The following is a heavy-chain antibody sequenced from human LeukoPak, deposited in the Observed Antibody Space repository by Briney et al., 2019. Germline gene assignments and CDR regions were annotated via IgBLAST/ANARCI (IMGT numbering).Heavy chain of an antibody. D-gene: IGHD1-26*01. V-gene: IGHV3-15*01. CDR2: IKSKTDGGTT. CDR1: RFTFSNAW. CDR3: AKDEGALVPYYFDY. J-gene: IGHJ4*02. Sequence: GGSLRLSCAASRFTFSNAWMSWVRQAPGKGLEWVGCIKSKTDGGTTDYAAPVKGRFTISRDDSKNTLYLQMNSLRAEDTAAYYCAKDEGALVPYYFDYWGQGTLVTVSS.